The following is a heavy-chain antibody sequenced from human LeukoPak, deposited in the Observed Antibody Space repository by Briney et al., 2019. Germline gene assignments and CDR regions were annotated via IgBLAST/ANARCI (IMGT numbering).Heavy chain of an antibody. D-gene: IGHD2-15*01. CDR3: ARDKRYCSGGSCYENWFDP. Sequence: SETLSLTCTVSGGSISSYYWSWIRQPPGKGLEWIGYIYYSGSTNYNPSLKSRVTISVDTSENQFSLKLSSVTAADTAVYYCARDKRYCSGGSCYENWFDPWGQGTLVTVSS. CDR1: GGSISSYY. V-gene: IGHV4-59*01. J-gene: IGHJ5*02. CDR2: IYYSGST.